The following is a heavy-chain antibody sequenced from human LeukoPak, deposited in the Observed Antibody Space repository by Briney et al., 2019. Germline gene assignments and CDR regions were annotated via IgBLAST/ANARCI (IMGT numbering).Heavy chain of an antibody. CDR3: ARHIGGYYFDY. CDR1: GGXISSYY. Sequence: SETLSLTCTVSGGXISSYYWSWIRQPPGKGLEWIGYIYYSGSTNYNPSLKSRVTISVDTSKNQFSLKLSSVTAADTAVYYCARHIGGYYFDYWGQGTLVTVSS. J-gene: IGHJ4*02. D-gene: IGHD1-26*01. CDR2: IYYSGST. V-gene: IGHV4-59*08.